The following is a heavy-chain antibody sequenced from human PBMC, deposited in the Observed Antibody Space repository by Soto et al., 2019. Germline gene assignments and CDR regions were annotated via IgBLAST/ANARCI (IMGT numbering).Heavy chain of an antibody. D-gene: IGHD6-13*01. J-gene: IGHJ4*02. Sequence: GGSLRLSCAASGFTFSSYGMHWVRQAPGKGLEWVAVISYDGSNKYYADSVKGRLTISRDNSKNTLYLQMNSLRAEDTAVYYCAKAGSYSSSWQDDFDYWGQGTLVTVSS. CDR1: GFTFSSYG. CDR2: ISYDGSNK. V-gene: IGHV3-30*18. CDR3: AKAGSYSSSWQDDFDY.